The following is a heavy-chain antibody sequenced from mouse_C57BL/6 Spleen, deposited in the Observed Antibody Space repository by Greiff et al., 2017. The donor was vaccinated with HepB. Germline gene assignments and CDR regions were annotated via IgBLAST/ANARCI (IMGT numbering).Heavy chain of an antibody. J-gene: IGHJ2*01. D-gene: IGHD2-5*01. CDR3: ARKAYYSNYGGVYYSDY. Sequence: VQLQQSGAELARPGASVKLSCKASGYTFTSYGISWVKQRTGQGLEWIGEIYPRSGNTYYNEKFKGKATLTAEKSSSTAYMELRSLTSEDSAVYFCARKAYYSNYGGVYYSDYWGQGTTLTVAS. CDR2: IYPRSGNT. V-gene: IGHV1-81*01. CDR1: GYTFTSYG.